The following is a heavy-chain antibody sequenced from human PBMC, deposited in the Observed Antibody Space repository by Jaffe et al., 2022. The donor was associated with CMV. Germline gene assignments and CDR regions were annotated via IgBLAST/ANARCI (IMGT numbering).Heavy chain of an antibody. D-gene: IGHD2-15*01. V-gene: IGHV4-59*01. CDR1: GGSISSYY. J-gene: IGHJ4*02. CDR3: ARDSGGGRFDY. Sequence: QVQLQESGPGLVKPSETLSLTCTVSGGSISSYYWSWIRQPPGKGLEWIGYIYYSGSTNYNPSLKSRVTISVDTSKNQFSLKLSSVTAADTAVYYCARDSGGGRFDYWGQGTLVTVSS. CDR2: IYYSGST.